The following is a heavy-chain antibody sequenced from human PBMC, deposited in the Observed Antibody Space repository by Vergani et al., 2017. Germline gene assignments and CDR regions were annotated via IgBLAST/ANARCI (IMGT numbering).Heavy chain of an antibody. D-gene: IGHD3-16*02. V-gene: IGHV3-30-3*01. CDR3: ARAPSTDYYDYVWGSYRXRYY. J-gene: IGHJ4*02. CDR1: GFTFSSYA. Sequence: QVQLVESGGGVVQPGRSLRLSCAASGFTFSSYAMHWVRQAPGKGLEWVAVISYDGSNKYNADSVKGRFTISRDNSKNTLYLQMNSLRSEDTAVYYCARAPSTDYYDYVWGSYRXRYYWGQGTLVTVSS. CDR2: ISYDGSNK.